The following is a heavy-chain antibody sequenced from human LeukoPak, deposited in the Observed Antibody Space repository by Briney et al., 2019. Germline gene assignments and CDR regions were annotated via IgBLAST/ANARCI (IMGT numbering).Heavy chain of an antibody. CDR2: ISGDGGNT. D-gene: IGHD3-3*01. J-gene: IGHJ5*02. CDR3: AKDHYDFWSGYNWFDP. Sequence: GGSLRLPCAASGFTFDDYAMHWVRQAPGKGLEWVSLISGDGGNTYYADSVKGRFTISRDNSKNSLYLQMNSLRTEDTALYYCAKDHYDFWSGYNWFDPWGQGTLVTASS. CDR1: GFTFDDYA. V-gene: IGHV3-43*02.